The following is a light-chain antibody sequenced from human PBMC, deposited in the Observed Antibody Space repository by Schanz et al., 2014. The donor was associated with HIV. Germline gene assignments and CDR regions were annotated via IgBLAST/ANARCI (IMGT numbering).Light chain of an antibody. J-gene: IGLJ1*01. V-gene: IGLV2-18*02. CDR1: SSDVGGYNR. CDR2: EVS. CDR3: CSYTTTSTYV. Sequence: QSALTQPPSVSGSPGQLVTISCTGTSSDVGGYNRVSWFQQSPGTAPKLIIFEVSERPSGVPDRFSGSKSGNTASLTVSGLQADDEADYYCCSYTTTSTYVFGAGTKLTVL.